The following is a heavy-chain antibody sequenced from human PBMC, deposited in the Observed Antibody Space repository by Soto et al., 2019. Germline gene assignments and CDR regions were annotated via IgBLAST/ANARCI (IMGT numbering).Heavy chain of an antibody. Sequence: PSETLSITCTVSGGSVNSGGYQWSWIRQHPGKGLEWIGDIYYSGSTYYNPSLKSRVTISIDTSTNHFSLHLSALTAADTAVYYCARAPIPNWNYYGMDVWGQGTTVTVSS. V-gene: IGHV4-31*03. CDR3: ARAPIPNWNYYGMDV. J-gene: IGHJ6*02. CDR2: IYYSGST. D-gene: IGHD1-1*01. CDR1: GGSVNSGGYQ.